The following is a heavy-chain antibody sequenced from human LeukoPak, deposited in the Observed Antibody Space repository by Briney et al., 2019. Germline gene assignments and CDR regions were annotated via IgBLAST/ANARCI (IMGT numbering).Heavy chain of an antibody. D-gene: IGHD3-22*01. V-gene: IGHV4-39*01. Sequence: PSETLSLTCTVSGGSITSSGYYWGWIRQPPGKGLEWIGSIDYSGNTFYNPSLNSRVTMSVDTSKNHFSLKLSSVTAADSAGYYGARQLDRDNYDGSGPNDYWGQGTLVTVSS. CDR2: IDYSGNT. CDR1: GGSITSSGYY. J-gene: IGHJ4*02. CDR3: ARQLDRDNYDGSGPNDY.